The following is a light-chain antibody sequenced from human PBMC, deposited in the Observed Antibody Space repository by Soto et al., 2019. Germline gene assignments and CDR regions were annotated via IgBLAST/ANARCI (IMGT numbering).Light chain of an antibody. CDR2: DTS. CDR1: QSVSSY. V-gene: IGKV3-11*01. Sequence: EIMLTQSPATLSLSPGERATLSCRASQSVSSYLAWYQQKPGQAPRLLIYDTSNRATGIPARFSGSGSGTDFTLTISSLEPEDFAVYYCQQYNKWPRTFGQGTKVDIK. CDR3: QQYNKWPRT. J-gene: IGKJ1*01.